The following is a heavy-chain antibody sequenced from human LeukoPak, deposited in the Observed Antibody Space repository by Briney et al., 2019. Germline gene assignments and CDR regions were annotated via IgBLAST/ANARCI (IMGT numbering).Heavy chain of an antibody. CDR2: IKQDGSEK. J-gene: IGHJ3*02. D-gene: IGHD2-2*01. CDR3: ARPHIVVVPAAILDHDAFDI. Sequence: GGSLRLSCAASGFTFSSYWMSWVRQAPGKGVEWVANIKQDGSEKYYVDPVKGRFTISRDNAKNSLYLQMNSLRAEDTAVYYCARPHIVVVPAAILDHDAFDIWGQGTMVTVSS. V-gene: IGHV3-7*01. CDR1: GFTFSSYW.